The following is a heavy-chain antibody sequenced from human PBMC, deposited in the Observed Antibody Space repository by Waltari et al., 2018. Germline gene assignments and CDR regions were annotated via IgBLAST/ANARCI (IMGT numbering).Heavy chain of an antibody. CDR3: ARVVPRAANDY. CDR2: IYHTGET. J-gene: IGHJ4*02. CDR1: GYSIKNNYY. D-gene: IGHD3-10*01. V-gene: IGHV4-38-2*02. Sequence: QVQLQESGPGLVKPSGTLSLTCTVSGYSIKNNYYWGWIRQPPGEGLEWIGTIYHTGETYNNPSLKSRVMTSVDTSNNQFSLRLSSVTAADTAVYYCARVVPRAANDYWGQGTLVTVSS.